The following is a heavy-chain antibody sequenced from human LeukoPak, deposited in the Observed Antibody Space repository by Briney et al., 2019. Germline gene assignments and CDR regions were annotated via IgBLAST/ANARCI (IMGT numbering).Heavy chain of an antibody. J-gene: IGHJ4*02. V-gene: IGHV3-30*18. Sequence: QPGRSLRLSCAASGFTFSNYVTHSVRQAPGKRLEWVAAISYDGSNKYYADSVKGRFTISRDNSKNTLYLQMNSVRTEDTAVHYCAKVHLEGASSLDQWGQGTLVTVSS. CDR2: ISYDGSNK. D-gene: IGHD1-26*01. CDR3: AKVHLEGASSLDQ. CDR1: GFTFSNYV.